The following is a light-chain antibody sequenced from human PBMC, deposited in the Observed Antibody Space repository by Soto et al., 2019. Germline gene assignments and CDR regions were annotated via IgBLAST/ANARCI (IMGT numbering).Light chain of an antibody. CDR2: AAS. V-gene: IGKV1-9*01. J-gene: IGKJ1*01. Sequence: IQLTQSPSSLSASVGDRVTITCRASQDIASYLAWYQQKPGKAPELLIYAASTLQSGVPSRFSGSGSGTDFTLTISCLQSEDFATYYCQQYYSFPWTFGQGTKVDIK. CDR3: QQYYSFPWT. CDR1: QDIASY.